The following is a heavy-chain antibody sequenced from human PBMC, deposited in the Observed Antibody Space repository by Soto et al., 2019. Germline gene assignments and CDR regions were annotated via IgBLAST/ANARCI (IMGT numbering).Heavy chain of an antibody. V-gene: IGHV3-66*01. CDR1: GFTVSSNY. J-gene: IGHJ4*02. CDR3: ARDKIPDILTGYYDEY. D-gene: IGHD3-9*01. Sequence: EVQLVESGGGLVQPGGSLRLSCAASGFTVSSNYLSWVRQAPGKGLEWVSVIYSGGSTYYADSVKGRFTISRDNSKNTLHLQMNSLRAEDTAVYYCARDKIPDILTGYYDEYWGQGTLVTVSS. CDR2: IYSGGST.